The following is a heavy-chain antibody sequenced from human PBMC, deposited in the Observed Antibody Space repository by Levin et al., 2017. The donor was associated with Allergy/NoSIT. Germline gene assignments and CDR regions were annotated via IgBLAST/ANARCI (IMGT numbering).Heavy chain of an antibody. V-gene: IGHV3-74*01. Sequence: GGSLRLSCAASGFTFSSHWMHWVRQAPGKGLVWVSRINGDGSSTSYADSVKGRLTISRDNAKNTLYLQMNRLRVEDTAVYYCVRGWVPDYWGQGIQVAVSS. CDR3: VRGWVPDY. J-gene: IGHJ4*02. CDR2: INGDGSST. D-gene: IGHD3-16*01. CDR1: GFTFSSHW.